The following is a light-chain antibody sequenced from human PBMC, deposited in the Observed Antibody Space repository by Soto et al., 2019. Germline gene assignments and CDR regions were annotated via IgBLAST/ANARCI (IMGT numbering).Light chain of an antibody. CDR2: DAS. CDR3: HQRQSWPRT. J-gene: IGKJ1*01. Sequence: EIVLTQSPVTLSLSPGERATLSCRASQSVNSYLAWYQQKPGQAPRLLIYDASNRATGIPARFSGSGSGTDFTLTISDVQPEDFAVYYCHQRQSWPRTFGQGTKVDIK. V-gene: IGKV3-11*01. CDR1: QSVNSY.